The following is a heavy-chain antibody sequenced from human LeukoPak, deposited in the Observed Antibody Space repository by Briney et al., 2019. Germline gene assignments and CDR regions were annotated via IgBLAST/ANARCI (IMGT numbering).Heavy chain of an antibody. CDR2: ISGSGGST. CDR1: GFTFSSYA. V-gene: IGHV3-23*01. J-gene: IGHJ6*03. CDR3: AKNLRFSYYYYMDV. Sequence: GGSLRLSCAASGFTFSSYAMSWVRQAPGKGLEWVSAISGSGGSTYYADSMKGRFTISRDNSKNTLYLQMNSLRAEDTAVYYCAKNLRFSYYYYMDVWGKGTTVTVSS. D-gene: IGHD3-3*01.